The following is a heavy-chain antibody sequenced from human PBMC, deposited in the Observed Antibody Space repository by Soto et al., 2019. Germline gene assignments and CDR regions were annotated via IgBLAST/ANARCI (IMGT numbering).Heavy chain of an antibody. CDR2: IYSAGST. J-gene: IGHJ3*02. CDR3: VRGDVFDI. CDR1: GGSISGYF. Sequence: QLQLQESGPGLVKPSETLALICTVSGGSISGYFWSWVRQPAGKGLEWIGRIYSAGSTNYNPSLKSRVTMTVHTSKNQFCLTLTSVTAADTAMYYCVRGDVFDIWGRGTMVTVSS. V-gene: IGHV4-4*07. D-gene: IGHD3-16*01.